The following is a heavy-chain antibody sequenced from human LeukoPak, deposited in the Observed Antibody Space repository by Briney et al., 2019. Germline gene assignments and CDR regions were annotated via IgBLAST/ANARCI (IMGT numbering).Heavy chain of an antibody. Sequence: KPSETLSLTCAVSGASISHYYWSWIRQPPGKGLEWVGHIFYSGSTNYNPSLKSRVTISIGTSKNHVSLTLNTVTPADTAIYYCARGGMDVWGQGTTVTVSS. J-gene: IGHJ6*02. CDR2: IFYSGST. V-gene: IGHV4-59*01. CDR1: GASISHYY. CDR3: ARGGMDV.